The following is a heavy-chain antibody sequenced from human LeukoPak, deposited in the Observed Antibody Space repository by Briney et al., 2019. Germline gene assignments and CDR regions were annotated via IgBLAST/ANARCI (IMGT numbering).Heavy chain of an antibody. CDR1: GGSFSSYA. Sequence: SVKVSCKASGGSFSSYAISWVRQAPGQGLEWMGGIIPIFGTANYAQKFQGRVTITTDESTSTAYMELSSLRSEDTAVYYCARGEPAAKYYYYYMDVWGKGTTVTVSS. V-gene: IGHV1-69*05. J-gene: IGHJ6*03. D-gene: IGHD2-2*01. CDR3: ARGEPAAKYYYYYMDV. CDR2: IIPIFGTA.